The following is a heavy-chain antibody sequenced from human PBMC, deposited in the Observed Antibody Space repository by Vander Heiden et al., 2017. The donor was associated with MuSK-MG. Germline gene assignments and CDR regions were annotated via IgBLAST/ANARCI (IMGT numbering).Heavy chain of an antibody. V-gene: IGHV4-39*01. CDR2: IYYSGST. CDR1: GGSISSSSYY. Sequence: QLQLQESGPGLVKPSETLSLTCTVSGGSISSSSYYWGWIRQPPGKGLEWIGSIYYSGSTYYNPSLKSRVTISVDTSKNQFSLKLSSVTAADTAVYYCARPVWYYDSSGYTNWFDPWGQGTLVTVSS. D-gene: IGHD3-22*01. J-gene: IGHJ5*02. CDR3: ARPVWYYDSSGYTNWFDP.